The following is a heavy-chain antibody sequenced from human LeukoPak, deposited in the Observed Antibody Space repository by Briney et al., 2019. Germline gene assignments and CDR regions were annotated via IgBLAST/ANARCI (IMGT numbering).Heavy chain of an antibody. J-gene: IGHJ4*02. D-gene: IGHD2-21*02. CDR2: IIPIFGTA. CDR3: ARGPAYCGGDCYLDY. CDR1: GGTFSSYA. V-gene: IGHV1-69*13. Sequence: SVKVSCKASGGTFSSYAISWVRQAPGQGLEWMGGIIPIFGTANYAQKFQGRVTITADESTSTAYMELSSLRSEDTAVYYCARGPAYCGGDCYLDYWGQGTLVTVSS.